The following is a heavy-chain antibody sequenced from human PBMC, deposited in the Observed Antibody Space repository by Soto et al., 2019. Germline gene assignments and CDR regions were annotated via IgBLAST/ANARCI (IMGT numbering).Heavy chain of an antibody. V-gene: IGHV1-24*01. J-gene: IGHJ4*02. CDR2: FDPEDGET. D-gene: IGHD3-10*01. CDR3: ATDSYFYGSGSYYFDY. CDR1: GYTLTELS. Sequence: ASVKVSCKVSGYTLTELSMHWVRQAPGKGLEWMGGFDPEDGETIYEQKFQGRVTMTEDTSTDTAYMELSSLRSEDTAVYYCATDSYFYGSGSYYFDYWGQGTLVTVSS.